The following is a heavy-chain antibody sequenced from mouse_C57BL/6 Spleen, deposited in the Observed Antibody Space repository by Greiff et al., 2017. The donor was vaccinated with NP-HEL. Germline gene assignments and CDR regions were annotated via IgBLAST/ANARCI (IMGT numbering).Heavy chain of an antibody. D-gene: IGHD1-1*01. V-gene: IGHV7-3*01. Sequence: EVKLVESGGGLVQPGGSLSLSCAASGFTFTDYYMSWVRQPPGKALEWLGFIRNKANSYTTEYSASVKGRFTISRDNSQSILYLQMNALRAEDSATYYCARYGYYGSKDYWGQGTTLTVSS. CDR3: ARYGYYGSKDY. J-gene: IGHJ2*01. CDR1: GFTFTDYY. CDR2: IRNKANSYTT.